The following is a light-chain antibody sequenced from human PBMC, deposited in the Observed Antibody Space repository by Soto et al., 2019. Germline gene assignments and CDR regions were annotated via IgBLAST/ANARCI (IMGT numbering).Light chain of an antibody. CDR2: DAS. J-gene: IGKJ5*01. V-gene: IGKV1-33*01. CDR3: QHYNNFPIT. CDR1: QDIGNY. Sequence: DIQMTQSPSSLSASVGDRVIITCRASQDIGNYLNWYQQKPGKAPKLLIFDASTLQTGVPSRFFGSGSGTHITFIIGSLQPEDIATYYCQHYNNFPITFGQGTRLEI.